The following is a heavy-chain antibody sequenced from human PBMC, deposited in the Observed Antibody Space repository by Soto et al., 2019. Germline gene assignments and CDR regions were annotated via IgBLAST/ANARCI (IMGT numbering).Heavy chain of an antibody. CDR3: ARDNVDRSYYDFWSGYYSGSGFAFDI. J-gene: IGHJ3*02. CDR2: ISGSGGST. V-gene: IGHV3-23*01. CDR1: GFTFSSYA. D-gene: IGHD3-3*01. Sequence: PGGSLRLSCAASGFTFSSYAMSWVRQAPGKGLEWVSAISGSGGSTYYADSVKGRFTISRDNSKNTLYLQMNSLRAEDTAVYYCARDNVDRSYYDFWSGYYSGSGFAFDIWGQGTMVTVSS.